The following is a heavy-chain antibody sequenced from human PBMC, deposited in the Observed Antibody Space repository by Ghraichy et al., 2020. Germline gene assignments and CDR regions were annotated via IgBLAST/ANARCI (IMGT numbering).Heavy chain of an antibody. CDR1: GYSFTSYW. D-gene: IGHD2-15*01. V-gene: IGHV5-51*01. J-gene: IGHJ3*02. CDR3: ARHPGSECSGGSCYPDAFDI. Sequence: GESLNISCKGSGYSFTSYWIGWVRQMPGKGLEWMGIIYPGDSDTRYSPSFQGQVTISADKSISTAYLQWSSLKASDTAMYYCARHPGSECSGGSCYPDAFDIWGQGTMVTVSS. CDR2: IYPGDSDT.